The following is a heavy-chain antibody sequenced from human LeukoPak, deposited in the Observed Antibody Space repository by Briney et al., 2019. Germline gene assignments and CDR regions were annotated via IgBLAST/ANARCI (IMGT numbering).Heavy chain of an antibody. CDR1: GGSISSGGYY. CDR2: IYYSGST. V-gene: IGHV4-30-4*08. Sequence: PSQTLSLTCTVSGGSISSGGYYWSWIRQHPGKGLEWIGYIYYSGSTYYNPSLKSRVTISVDTSKNQFSLKLSSVTAADTAVYYCARAAYSGSSPFDYWGQGTLVTVSS. J-gene: IGHJ4*02. CDR3: ARAAYSGSSPFDY. D-gene: IGHD1-26*01.